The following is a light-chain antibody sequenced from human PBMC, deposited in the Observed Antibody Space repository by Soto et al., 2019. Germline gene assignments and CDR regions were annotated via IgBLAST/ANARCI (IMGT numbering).Light chain of an antibody. CDR1: QTISNW. Sequence: DIQMTQSPSTLSASVGDTVTITCRASQTISNWLAWYQQKPGMAPKLLIYDVSNLESGVPSRFSGSGSGTEFTLTISSLQPADFATYYCQQYNSYSPWTFGQGTKVEI. J-gene: IGKJ1*01. CDR3: QQYNSYSPWT. CDR2: DVS. V-gene: IGKV1-5*01.